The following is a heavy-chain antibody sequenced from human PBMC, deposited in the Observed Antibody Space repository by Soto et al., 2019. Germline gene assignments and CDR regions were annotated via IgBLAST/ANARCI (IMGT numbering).Heavy chain of an antibody. CDR1: GFTFSSYW. CDR3: ARVRTPFKYYFDY. Sequence: EVQLVESGGGLVQPGGSLRLSCAASGFTFSSYWMSWVRQAPGKGLEWVANIKQDGSEKYYVDSVKGRFTISRDNAKNSLYLQMNSLRAEDTAVYYCARVRTPFKYYFDYWGQGTLVTDSS. J-gene: IGHJ4*02. CDR2: IKQDGSEK. V-gene: IGHV3-7*01.